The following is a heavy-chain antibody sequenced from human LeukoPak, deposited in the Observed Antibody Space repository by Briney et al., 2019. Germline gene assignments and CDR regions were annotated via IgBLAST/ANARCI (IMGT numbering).Heavy chain of an antibody. CDR3: AKAPVTTCSGAYCYPFDY. CDR2: ISVSGNT. D-gene: IGHD2-21*01. Sequence: GGSLRLSCAASGFTVSSNEMSWVRQAPGKGLEWVSAISVSGNTYHADSVKGRFTISRDSSKNTLYLQMNRLRAEDAAVYYCAKAPVTTCSGAYCYPFDYWGQGTLVTVSS. J-gene: IGHJ4*02. CDR1: GFTVSSNE. V-gene: IGHV3-23*01.